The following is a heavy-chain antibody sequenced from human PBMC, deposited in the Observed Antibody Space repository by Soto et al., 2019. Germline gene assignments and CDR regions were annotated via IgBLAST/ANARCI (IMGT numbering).Heavy chain of an antibody. CDR3: AKGSHYDFWSGYYSYYYYYGMDV. CDR1: GFTFSSYA. J-gene: IGHJ6*02. CDR2: ISGSGGST. D-gene: IGHD3-3*01. V-gene: IGHV3-23*01. Sequence: EVQLLESGGGLVQPGGSLRLSCAASGFTFSSYAMSWVRQAPGKGLEWVSAISGSGGSTYYADSVKGRFTISRDNSKNTLYLQMNSLSAEDTAVYYCAKGSHYDFWSGYYSYYYYYGMDVWGQGTTVTVSS.